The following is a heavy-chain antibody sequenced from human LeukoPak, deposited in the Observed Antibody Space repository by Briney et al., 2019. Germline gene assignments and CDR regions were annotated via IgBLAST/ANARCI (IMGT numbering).Heavy chain of an antibody. CDR3: ARGYSSSSWFDP. V-gene: IGHV4-34*01. CDR1: GGSFSGYY. CDR2: INHSGST. Sequence: SETLSLTCAVYGGSFSGYYWSWIRQPPGKGLEWIGKINHSGSTNYNPSLKSRVTISVDTSKNQFSLKLSSVTAADTAVYYCARGYSSSSWFDPWGQGTLVTVSS. J-gene: IGHJ5*02. D-gene: IGHD6-6*01.